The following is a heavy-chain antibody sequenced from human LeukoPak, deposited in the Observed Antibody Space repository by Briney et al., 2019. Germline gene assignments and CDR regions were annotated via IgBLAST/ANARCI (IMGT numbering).Heavy chain of an antibody. CDR2: INHSGST. CDR1: GGSFTDYY. J-gene: IGHJ4*02. V-gene: IGHV4-34*01. CDR3: ARRAVFGRKFDY. Sequence: SETLSLTCAVYGGSFTDYYWTWIRQPPGKGLEWIGEINHSGSTNYNPSLKGRLTISVDTSRNQFSLKLSSVTAADTAVYYCARRAVFGRKFDYWGQGTLVTVSS. D-gene: IGHD3-10*01.